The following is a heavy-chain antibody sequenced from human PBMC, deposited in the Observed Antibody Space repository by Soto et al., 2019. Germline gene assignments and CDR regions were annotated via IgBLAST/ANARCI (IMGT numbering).Heavy chain of an antibody. CDR2: ISGSGSST. CDR1: GFTFSNYA. J-gene: IGHJ4*02. D-gene: IGHD3-16*01. CDR3: AKDLCFN. V-gene: IGHV3-23*01. Sequence: GGSLRLSCAASGFTFSNYAMTWVRQAPGKGLEWVSSISGSGSSTYYADSVKGRFTISRDNSKDTLYLQMNSLRAEDTAVYYCAKDLCFNWGQGTLVTVSS.